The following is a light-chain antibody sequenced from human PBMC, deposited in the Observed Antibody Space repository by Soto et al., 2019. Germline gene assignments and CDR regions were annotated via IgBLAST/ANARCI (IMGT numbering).Light chain of an antibody. CDR1: SSDVGSYNF. V-gene: IGLV2-23*01. J-gene: IGLJ3*02. Sequence: QSALTQPASVSGSPGQSITISCTGTSSDVGSYNFVSWYQQHPGKAPKLMIYEGSKRHSGVSNRFSGSKSGNTASLTISGLQAEDEADYYCCSYAGDSAWVFGGGTKVTVL. CDR2: EGS. CDR3: CSYAGDSAWV.